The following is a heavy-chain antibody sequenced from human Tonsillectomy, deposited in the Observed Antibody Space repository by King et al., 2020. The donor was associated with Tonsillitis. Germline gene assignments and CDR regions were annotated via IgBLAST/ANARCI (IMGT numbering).Heavy chain of an antibody. CDR1: GFTLSKYW. V-gene: IGHV3-7*01. Sequence: VQLVESGGDLVQPGGSMILSCAASGFTLSKYWMSWVRQAPGEGLEWVGNIKPDGSETHYAASVEGRFTISRDNAKNSLYLQMNSLRAEDTAVYYCARDGEVKNWDTFDCWGKGTLVTVSS. D-gene: IGHD1/OR15-1a*01. J-gene: IGHJ4*02. CDR3: ARDGEVKNWDTFDC. CDR2: IKPDGSET.